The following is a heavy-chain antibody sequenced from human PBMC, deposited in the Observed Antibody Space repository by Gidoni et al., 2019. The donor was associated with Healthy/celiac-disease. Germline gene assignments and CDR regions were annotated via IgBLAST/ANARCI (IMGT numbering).Heavy chain of an antibody. D-gene: IGHD3-16*01. J-gene: IGHJ6*02. CDR1: GFTFSSYA. Sequence: QVQLVESGGGVVQPGRSLRLSCAASGFTFSSYAMHWVRQAPGKGLEWVAVISNYGSNKYYADSVKGRFTISRDNSKNTLYLQMNSLRAEDTAVYYCARENQGGGAIYYYYGMDVWGQGTTVTVSS. CDR2: ISNYGSNK. CDR3: ARENQGGGAIYYYYGMDV. V-gene: IGHV3-30*04.